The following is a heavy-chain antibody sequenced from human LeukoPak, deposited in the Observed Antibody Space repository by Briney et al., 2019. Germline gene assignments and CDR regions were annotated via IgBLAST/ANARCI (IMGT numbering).Heavy chain of an antibody. D-gene: IGHD2-15*01. CDR3: AGAEAATWFDP. J-gene: IGHJ5*02. CDR1: GDSISRAYY. Sequence: SETLSLTCAVSGDSISRAYYWGWIRQSPGKGLEWIGSIYHSGSTYYNPSLKSRVTIFLDTSKNQFSLILSSVTAADTAVYFCAGAEAATWFDPWGQGTLVTVSS. V-gene: IGHV4-38-2*01. CDR2: IYHSGST.